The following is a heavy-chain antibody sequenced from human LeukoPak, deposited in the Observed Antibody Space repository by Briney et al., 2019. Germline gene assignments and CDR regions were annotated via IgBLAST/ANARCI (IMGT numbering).Heavy chain of an antibody. CDR3: ARAIRYQLLSDY. J-gene: IGHJ4*02. CDR2: MNPNSGNT. D-gene: IGHD2-2*01. V-gene: IGHV1-8*03. CDR1: GYTFSTYD. Sequence: ASVKVSCKPSGYTFSTYDINWVRQAAGQGLEWMGWMNPNSGNTGFAQKFQGGATITRDTSITTAYLELSSLRSEDTAVYYCARAIRYQLLSDYWGQGTLVTVSS.